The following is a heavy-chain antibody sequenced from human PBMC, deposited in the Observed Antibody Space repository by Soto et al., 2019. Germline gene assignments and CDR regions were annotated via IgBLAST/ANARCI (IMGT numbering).Heavy chain of an antibody. CDR3: ARDGTAAGPSNWFDP. CDR1: GGSISYYY. V-gene: IGHV4-4*07. Sequence: SETLSLTCTVSGGSISYYYWSWIRQSAGKGLEWIGRIYPSGSTNYNPSLKGRVTMSVDTSNNQFSLNLGSVTAADTAVYYCARDGTAAGPSNWFDPSAPGTLVTVSS. J-gene: IGHJ5*02. CDR2: IYPSGST. D-gene: IGHD6-13*01.